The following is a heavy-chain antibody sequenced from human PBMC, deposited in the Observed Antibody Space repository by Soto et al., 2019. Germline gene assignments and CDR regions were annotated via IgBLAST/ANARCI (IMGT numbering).Heavy chain of an antibody. D-gene: IGHD2-15*01. CDR2: INHSGST. Sequence: TSETLSLTCAVYGGSFSGYYWSWIRQPPGKGLEWIGEINHSGSTNYNPSLKSRVTISVDTSKNQFSLKLSSVTAADTAVYYCARSGRCSGGSCYSWAYYFDYWGQGTLVTVSS. CDR3: ARSGRCSGGSCYSWAYYFDY. V-gene: IGHV4-34*01. CDR1: GGSFSGYY. J-gene: IGHJ4*02.